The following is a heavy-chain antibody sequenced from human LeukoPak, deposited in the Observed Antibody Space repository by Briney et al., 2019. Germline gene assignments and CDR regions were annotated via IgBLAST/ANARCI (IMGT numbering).Heavy chain of an antibody. D-gene: IGHD2-21*02. CDR2: IKQDGSAK. J-gene: IGHJ4*02. CDR1: GFTFSSYW. CDR3: AKWGCSGSDCYPFDY. V-gene: IGHV3-7*03. Sequence: GGSLRLSCAASGFTFSSYWMSWVRQAPGKGLEWVANIKQDGSAKYYVDSVKGRFTISRDNAKNSLYLQMNSLRAEDTAVYYCAKWGCSGSDCYPFDYWGQGTLVTVSS.